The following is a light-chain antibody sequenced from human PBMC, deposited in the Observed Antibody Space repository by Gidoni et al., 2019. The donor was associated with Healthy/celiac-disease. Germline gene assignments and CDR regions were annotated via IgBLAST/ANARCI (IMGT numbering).Light chain of an antibody. CDR2: DAS. J-gene: IGKJ1*01. V-gene: IGKV1-5*01. CDR3: QQYNSYSQT. Sequence: DIQMTQSPSTLSASVGARVTITCRASQSISSWLAWYQQKPGKAPKLLSYDASSLESGVPLRFRGSGSGTEFTLTISSLQPDDFATYYCQQYNSYSQTFGQGTKVEIK. CDR1: QSISSW.